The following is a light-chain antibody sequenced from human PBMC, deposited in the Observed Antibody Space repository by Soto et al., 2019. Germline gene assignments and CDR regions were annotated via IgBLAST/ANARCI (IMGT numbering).Light chain of an antibody. CDR1: SSNIGAGYD. CDR3: QSYDSSLRGLVV. CDR2: GNS. Sequence: QSVLTQPPSVSGAPGQRVTISCTGSSSNIGAGYDVHWYQQLPGTAPKLLIYGNSNRPSGVPDRFSGSKSGTSASLAITGLQAEDEADYYCQSYDSSLRGLVVFGGGTKRTVL. V-gene: IGLV1-40*01. J-gene: IGLJ2*01.